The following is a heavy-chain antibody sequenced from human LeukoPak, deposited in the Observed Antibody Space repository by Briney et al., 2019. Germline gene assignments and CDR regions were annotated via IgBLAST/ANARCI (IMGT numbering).Heavy chain of an antibody. Sequence: GGSLRLSCAASGFTFSSYAMSWVRQAPGKGLEWVSAISGSGGSTYYADSVKGRFTISRDNSKNTLYLQMNSLRAEDTAVYYCASTQPEVVPLYYYYYGMDVWGQGTTVTVSS. J-gene: IGHJ6*02. CDR1: GFTFSSYA. D-gene: IGHD2-2*01. CDR3: ASTQPEVVPLYYYYYGMDV. V-gene: IGHV3-23*01. CDR2: ISGSGGST.